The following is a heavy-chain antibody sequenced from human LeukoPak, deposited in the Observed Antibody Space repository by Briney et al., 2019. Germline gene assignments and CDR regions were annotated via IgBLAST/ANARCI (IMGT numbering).Heavy chain of an antibody. V-gene: IGHV4-59*12. CDR1: GGSISSYY. Sequence: SETLSLTCTVSGGSISSYYWSWIRQPPGKGLEWIGYIYYSGSTNYNPSLRSRVTISVDTSKNQFSLKLRNVTAADTAVYYCARQGSLAPYYYYYMGVWAKGTTVTVTS. CDR2: IYYSGST. CDR3: ARQGSLAPYYYYYMGV. J-gene: IGHJ6*03.